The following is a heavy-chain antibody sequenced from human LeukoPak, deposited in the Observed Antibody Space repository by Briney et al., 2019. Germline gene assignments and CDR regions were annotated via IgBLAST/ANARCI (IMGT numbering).Heavy chain of an antibody. J-gene: IGHJ1*01. V-gene: IGHV3-23*01. CDR1: GFTFSSYA. Sequence: GGSLRLSCAASGFTFSSYAMSWVRQAPGKGLEWVSAISGSGGSTYYADSVKGRFTISRDNSKNTLYLQMNSLRAEDTAVYYCAKDSGDSSSWYGYFQHWGQGTLVTVSS. D-gene: IGHD6-13*01. CDR3: AKDSGDSSSWYGYFQH. CDR2: ISGSGGST.